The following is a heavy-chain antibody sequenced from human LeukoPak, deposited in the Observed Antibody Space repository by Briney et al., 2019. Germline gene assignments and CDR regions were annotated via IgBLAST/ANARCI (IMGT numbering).Heavy chain of an antibody. J-gene: IGHJ3*02. D-gene: IGHD6-13*01. Sequence: GGSLRLSCAASGFSFSSYSMNWVRQAPGKGLEWVSSISSSSSYIYYADSVKGRFTISRDNAKNSLYLQMNSLRAEDTAVYYCAREMRSSSWGADAFDIWGQGTMVTVSS. V-gene: IGHV3-21*01. CDR3: AREMRSSSWGADAFDI. CDR1: GFSFSSYS. CDR2: ISSSSSYI.